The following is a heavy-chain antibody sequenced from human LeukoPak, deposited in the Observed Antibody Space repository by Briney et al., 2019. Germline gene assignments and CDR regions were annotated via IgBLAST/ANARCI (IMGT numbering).Heavy chain of an antibody. Sequence: PGGSLRLSCAASGFIFSDYTMNWVRQAPGKGLEWVSAINGNSKHIYYVDSVKGRFTIYRDNTKNSLYLQMNSLTAEDMAVYYCVRGFCGGDCYGDWGKGTLVTVS. D-gene: IGHD2-21*02. CDR2: INGNSKHI. V-gene: IGHV3-21*01. CDR1: GFIFSDYT. CDR3: VRGFCGGDCYGD. J-gene: IGHJ1*01.